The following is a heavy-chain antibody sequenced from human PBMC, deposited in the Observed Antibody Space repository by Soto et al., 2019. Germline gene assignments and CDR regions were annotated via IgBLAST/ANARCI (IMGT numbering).Heavy chain of an antibody. CDR1: NGSIINYY. CDR3: ASRLTLPTTTGDAFDL. J-gene: IGHJ3*01. CDR2: IYYSGST. V-gene: IGHV4-59*01. Sequence: QVQLQESGPGLVKPSETLSLTCTVSNGSIINYYWSWIRQPPGKGLEWIGFIYYSGSTNYNPYLKGRVTMSVDMSRNQLSLKLTSVTAADTAVYYCASRLTLPTTTGDAFDLWGQGTMVTVSS. D-gene: IGHD1-26*01.